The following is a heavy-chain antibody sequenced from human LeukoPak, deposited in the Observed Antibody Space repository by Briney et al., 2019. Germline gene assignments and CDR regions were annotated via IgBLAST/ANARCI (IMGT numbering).Heavy chain of an antibody. CDR2: IYHSGST. Sequence: SETLSLTCTVSGYSISSGYYWGWIRQPPGKGLEWIGSIYHSGSTYYNPSLKSRVTISVDTSKNQFSLKVSSVTAADTAVYYCARATAETTLFEGIDYWGQGTLVTASS. D-gene: IGHD1-1*01. CDR3: ARATAETTLFEGIDY. V-gene: IGHV4-38-2*02. J-gene: IGHJ4*02. CDR1: GYSISSGYY.